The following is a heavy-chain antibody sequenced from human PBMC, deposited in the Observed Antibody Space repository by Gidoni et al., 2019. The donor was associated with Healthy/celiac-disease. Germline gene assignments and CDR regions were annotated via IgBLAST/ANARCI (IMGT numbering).Heavy chain of an antibody. CDR2: ISWNSGSI. CDR1: GFPFADYA. J-gene: IGHJ6*02. V-gene: IGHV3-9*01. Sequence: EVQLVESGVGLVQPARSLRLSCAASGFPFADYAMHWGRQAPGKGRGWGSGISWNSGSIGDADYGKGRFTISRDNAKNSLYLQMNSLRAEDTALYYCAKDIGRGVPAAADVWGQGTTVTVSS. D-gene: IGHD2-2*01. CDR3: AKDIGRGVPAAADV.